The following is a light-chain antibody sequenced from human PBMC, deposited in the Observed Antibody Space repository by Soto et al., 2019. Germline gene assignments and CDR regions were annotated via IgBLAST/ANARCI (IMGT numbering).Light chain of an antibody. CDR3: QQSYSSPPT. V-gene: IGKV1-39*01. J-gene: IGKJ1*01. CDR1: QSISNH. CDR2: AAS. Sequence: DIQMTQSPSSLSASVEDRVIITCRASQSISNHLNWYQRKPGKAPKLLIFAASSLQSGVPSRFSGSRSGPDFTLTISSLQPEDFATYYCQQSYSSPPTFGQGTKVEIK.